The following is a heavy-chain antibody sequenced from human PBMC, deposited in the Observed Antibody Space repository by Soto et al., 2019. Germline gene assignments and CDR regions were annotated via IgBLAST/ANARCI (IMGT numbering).Heavy chain of an antibody. V-gene: IGHV3-23*01. CDR3: AKGPVRSYYYYYMDV. CDR1: GFTFSSYA. Sequence: GGSLRLSCAASGFTFSSYAMSWVRQAPGKGLEWVSAISGSGGSTYYADSVKGRVTISRDNSKNTLYLQMNSLRAEDTAVYYCAKGPVRSYYYYYMDVWGKGTTVTVSS. CDR2: ISGSGGST. J-gene: IGHJ6*03.